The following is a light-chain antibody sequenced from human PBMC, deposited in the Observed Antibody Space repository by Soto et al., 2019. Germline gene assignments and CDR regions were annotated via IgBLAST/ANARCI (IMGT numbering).Light chain of an antibody. V-gene: IGKV1-5*03. Sequence: DIQMTQSPSTLSASVGDRVTITCRASQSLNRWLVWYQQKPGKVPTLLIYKASLLQNGVPSRISGSESGTEFTLTISSLQPDDFATYYRQHYANYPLSFGGGTKVEVK. CDR3: QHYANYPLS. J-gene: IGKJ4*01. CDR2: KAS. CDR1: QSLNRW.